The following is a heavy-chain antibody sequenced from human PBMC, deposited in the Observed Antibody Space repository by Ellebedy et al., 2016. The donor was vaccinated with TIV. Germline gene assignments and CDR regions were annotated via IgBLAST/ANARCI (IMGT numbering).Heavy chain of an antibody. CDR1: GFTFSSYA. Sequence: GESLKISCAASGFTFSSYAMHWVRQAPGKGLEWVAVISYDGSEKSYADSVKGRFTISRDNSKNTLYLKMNSLRAVDTAVYYCVKDYYGSGSPRVGMDVWGQGTTVTVS. CDR2: ISYDGSEK. CDR3: VKDYYGSGSPRVGMDV. D-gene: IGHD3-10*01. J-gene: IGHJ6*02. V-gene: IGHV3-30-3*01.